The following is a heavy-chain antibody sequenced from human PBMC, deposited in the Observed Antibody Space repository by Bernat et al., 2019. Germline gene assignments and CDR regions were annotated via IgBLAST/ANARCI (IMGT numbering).Heavy chain of an antibody. CDR2: IYYSGST. J-gene: IGHJ4*02. V-gene: IGHV4-59*12. Sequence: QVQLQESGPGLVKPSETLSLTCTVSGGSISSYYWSWIRQPPGKGLEWIGYIYYSGSTYYNPSLKSRVTISVDTSKNQFSLKLSSVTAADTAVYYCARGPAYYDFWSGYYTSHYFDYWGQGTLVTVSS. D-gene: IGHD3-3*01. CDR1: GGSISSYY. CDR3: ARGPAYYDFWSGYYTSHYFDY.